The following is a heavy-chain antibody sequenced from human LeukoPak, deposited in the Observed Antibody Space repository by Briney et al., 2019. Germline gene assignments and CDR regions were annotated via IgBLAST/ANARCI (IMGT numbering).Heavy chain of an antibody. J-gene: IGHJ2*01. Sequence: PGGSLRLSCAASGFTVSSNYMSWVRPAPGKGLAWVSVIYRGGSTYYADSVTGRFTISRDNSKNTLYLQMNSLRAEDTAVYYCARDVNRASGYFDLWGRGTLVTVSS. CDR3: ARDVNRASGYFDL. V-gene: IGHV3-53*01. D-gene: IGHD3-16*02. CDR2: IYRGGST. CDR1: GFTVSSNY.